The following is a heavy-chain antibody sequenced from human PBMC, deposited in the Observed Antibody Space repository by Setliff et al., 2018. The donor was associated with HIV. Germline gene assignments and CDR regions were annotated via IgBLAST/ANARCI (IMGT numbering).Heavy chain of an antibody. CDR1: GFTFSSYT. CDR3: AGQWGPYYMDV. V-gene: IGHV3-21*01. CDR2: ISSSSSFI. D-gene: IGHD3-16*01. Sequence: GGSLRLSCAASGFTFSSYTMNWVRQAPGKGLEWLSSISSSSSFIYYADSVKGRFTISREDAKNSLFLQMNSLRAEDTAVYYCAGQWGPYYMDVWGKGTTVTVSS. J-gene: IGHJ6*03.